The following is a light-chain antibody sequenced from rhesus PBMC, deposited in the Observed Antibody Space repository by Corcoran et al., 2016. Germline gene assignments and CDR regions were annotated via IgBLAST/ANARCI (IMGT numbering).Light chain of an antibody. J-gene: IGKJ1*01. Sequence: EIAMTQSPATLALSPGERATLSCRASQSVSSYLAWYQQKPGQAPRLLIYGASSRATGIPDRVRGSGSGTEVTLTISSLEPEDVGVYFCLQSSNWPRTFGQGTKVEIK. CDR2: GAS. V-gene: IGKV3-24*04. CDR3: LQSSNWPRT. CDR1: QSVSSY.